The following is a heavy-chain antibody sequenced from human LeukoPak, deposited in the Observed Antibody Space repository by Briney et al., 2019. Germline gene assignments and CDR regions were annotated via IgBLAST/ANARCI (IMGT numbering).Heavy chain of an antibody. CDR3: ARVLRYDFWCGYDF. D-gene: IGHD3-3*01. J-gene: IGHJ4*02. CDR2: ISSNGGST. V-gene: IGHV3-64*01. Sequence: GGSLRLSCAASGFTFSTYAMHWVRQAPGKGLEYVSAISSNGGSTYYANSVKGRFTISRDNSNNTLYLQMGSLRADDMAVYYCARVLRYDFWCGYDFWGQGTLVTVSS. CDR1: GFTFSTYA.